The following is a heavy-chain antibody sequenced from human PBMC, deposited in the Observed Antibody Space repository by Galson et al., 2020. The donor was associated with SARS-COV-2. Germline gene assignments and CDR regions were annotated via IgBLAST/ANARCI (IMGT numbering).Heavy chain of an antibody. CDR3: ARGNEFRPYSAFKN. V-gene: IGHV4-38-2*01. CDR1: GYSISSAYH. J-gene: IGHJ4*02. D-gene: IGHD1-26*01. Sequence: SETLSLTCAVSGYSISSAYHWGWIRQPPGQGLECIGSIYHSGNTYYNPSLESRVTISVDTSKNQFSLKLRSVTAADTAVYYCARGNEFRPYSAFKNWGQGILVTVSS. CDR2: IYHSGNT.